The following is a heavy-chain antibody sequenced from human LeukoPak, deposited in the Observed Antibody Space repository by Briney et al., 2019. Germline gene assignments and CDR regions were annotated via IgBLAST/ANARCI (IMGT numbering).Heavy chain of an antibody. J-gene: IGHJ3*02. D-gene: IGHD3-10*01. CDR2: IKQDGSEK. CDR3: ARRGLLLWFGELLQIDAFDT. Sequence: PGGSLRLSCAASGFTFSSYWMSWVRQAPGKGLEWVANIKQDGSEKYYVDSVKGRFTISRDNAKNSLYLQMNSLRAEDTAVYYCARRGLLLWFGELLQIDAFDTWGQGTMVTVSS. CDR1: GFTFSSYW. V-gene: IGHV3-7*01.